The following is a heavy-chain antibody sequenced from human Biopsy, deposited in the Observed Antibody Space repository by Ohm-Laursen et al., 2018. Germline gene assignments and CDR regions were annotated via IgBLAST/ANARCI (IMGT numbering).Heavy chain of an antibody. CDR1: GASMTDYF. CDR2: AYPSGTT. Sequence: TLSLTCRVSGASMTDYFRSWIWQPAGKGLEWIGRAYPSGTTYYNPSLKGRVTISIDASKNQLSLKVTSVTAADTAVFYCAGSRGHYFNGLDVWGQGTTVIVSS. CDR3: AGSRGHYFNGLDV. V-gene: IGHV4-4*07. J-gene: IGHJ6*02. D-gene: IGHD3-10*01.